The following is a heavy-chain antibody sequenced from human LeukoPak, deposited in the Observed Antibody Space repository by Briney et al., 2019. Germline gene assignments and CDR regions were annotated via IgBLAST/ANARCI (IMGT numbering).Heavy chain of an antibody. Sequence: GGSLRLSCEVSGFTFSRHSMSWVRQAPGKGLEWVAKIKEDGTEKYYVGSVEGRFTISGDNAKNTLYLQMNSLRAEDTAVYYCARSGRGGAFDIWGQGTMVTVSS. D-gene: IGHD1-26*01. J-gene: IGHJ3*02. CDR2: IKEDGTEK. V-gene: IGHV3-7*01. CDR1: GFTFSRHS. CDR3: ARSGRGGAFDI.